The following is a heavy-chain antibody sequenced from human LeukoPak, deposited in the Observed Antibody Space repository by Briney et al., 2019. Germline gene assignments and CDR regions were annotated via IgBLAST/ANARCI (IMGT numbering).Heavy chain of an antibody. CDR2: IRYDGSNK. CDR1: GFAFSSYG. CDR3: AKALYYYDSSARLVDFA. J-gene: IGHJ4*02. Sequence: PGGSLRLSCAASGFAFSSYGMHWVRQAPGKGLEWVTFIRYDGSNKYYTDSVKARFTISRDNSKNTLYLQMNSLRAEDTAVYYCAKALYYYDSSARLVDFAWGQGTLVTVSS. V-gene: IGHV3-30*02. D-gene: IGHD3-22*01.